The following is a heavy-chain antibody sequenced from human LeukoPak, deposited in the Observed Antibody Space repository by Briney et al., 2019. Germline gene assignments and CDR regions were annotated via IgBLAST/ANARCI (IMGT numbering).Heavy chain of an antibody. CDR1: GGSISSSSYY. V-gene: IGHV4-39*01. D-gene: IGHD2-15*01. J-gene: IGHJ4*02. Sequence: SETLSLTCTVSGGSISSSSYYWGWIRQPPGKGLEWIGSIYYSGSTYYNPSLKSRVTISVDTSKNQFSLKLSSVTAADTAVYYCARHAGLSGFYIEDYFDYWGQGTLVTVSS. CDR2: IYYSGST. CDR3: ARHAGLSGFYIEDYFDY.